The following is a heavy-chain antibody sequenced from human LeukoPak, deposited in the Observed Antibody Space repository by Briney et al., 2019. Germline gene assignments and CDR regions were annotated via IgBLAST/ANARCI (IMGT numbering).Heavy chain of an antibody. V-gene: IGHV1-2*02. J-gene: IGHJ6*03. CDR3: ASDSSSWYSGYYYYMDV. CDR2: INPNSGGT. CDR1: GYTFTGYY. D-gene: IGHD6-13*01. Sequence: GASVKVSCTASGYTFTGYYMHWVRQAPGQGLEWMGWINPNSGGTNYAQKFQGRVTMTRDTSISTAYMELSRLRSDDTAVYYCASDSSSWYSGYYYYMDVWGKGTTVTVSS.